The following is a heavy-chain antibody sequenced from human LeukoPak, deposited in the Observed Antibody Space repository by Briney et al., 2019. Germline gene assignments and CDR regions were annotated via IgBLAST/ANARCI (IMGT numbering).Heavy chain of an antibody. CDR1: GGSISSYY. Sequence: SETLSLTCTVSGGSISSYYWSWIRQPPGKGLEWIGYIYYTGSTKYNASLKSRVTISVDTSKNQFSLKVCSVTAADTAVYYCARLRPSIGAAGTFDYWGQGTLVTVSS. CDR3: ARLRPSIGAAGTFDY. J-gene: IGHJ4*02. V-gene: IGHV4-59*08. CDR2: IYYTGST. D-gene: IGHD6-13*01.